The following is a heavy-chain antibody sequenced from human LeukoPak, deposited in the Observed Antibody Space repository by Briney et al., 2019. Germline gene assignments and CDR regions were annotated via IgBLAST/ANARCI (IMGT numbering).Heavy chain of an antibody. CDR1: GGSFSGYC. J-gene: IGHJ5*02. V-gene: IGHV4-34*01. Sequence: SETLSLTCAVYGGSFSGYCWSWVRQPPGKGLEWIGEINHSGSTNYNPSLKSRVTISVATSKNQFSLKLSSVTAADTAVYYCARGLGVVVAATNNWFDPWGQGTLVTVSS. D-gene: IGHD2-15*01. CDR3: ARGLGVVVAATNNWFDP. CDR2: INHSGST.